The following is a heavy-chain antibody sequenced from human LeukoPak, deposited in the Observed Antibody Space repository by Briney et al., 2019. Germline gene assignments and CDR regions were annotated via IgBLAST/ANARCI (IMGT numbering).Heavy chain of an antibody. CDR1: LGSFSRHY. CDR2: IYYSGSA. CDR3: ARNSGSYSWVYYFDY. V-gene: IGHV4-59*11. D-gene: IGHD1-26*01. Sequence: SETLSLTCTVSLGSFSRHYCSWIRQPPGKELDWIGYIYYSGSANYKPSLKSPVTISLDTSKNQFSLKLTSVNAADTAVYYCARNSGSYSWVYYFDYWGQGTLVTVSS. J-gene: IGHJ4*02.